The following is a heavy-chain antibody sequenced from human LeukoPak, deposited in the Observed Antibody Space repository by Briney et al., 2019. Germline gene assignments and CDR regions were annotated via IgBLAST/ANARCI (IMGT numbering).Heavy chain of an antibody. J-gene: IGHJ2*01. V-gene: IGHV4-30-4*01. CDR1: GGSISSGDYY. Sequence: SETLSLTCTVSGGSISSGDYYWSWIRQPPGKGLEWIGYIYYSGSTYYNPSLKSRITMPVDTSKNQFSLKLSSVTAADTAVYYCARHQGVVDLWGRGSLLTVSS. CDR2: IYYSGST. D-gene: IGHD3-3*01. CDR3: ARHQGVVDL.